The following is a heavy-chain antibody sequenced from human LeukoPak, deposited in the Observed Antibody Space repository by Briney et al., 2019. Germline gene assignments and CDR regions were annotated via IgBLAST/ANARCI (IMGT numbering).Heavy chain of an antibody. D-gene: IGHD4-17*01. CDR1: GFTFSSCA. Sequence: GGSLRLSCAASGFTFSSCAMHWVRQAPGKGLEWVALIWYDGSNKYYADSVKGRFTVSRDNAKNTLYLQMNSLRAEDTAVYYCAGGSGDYSPDFWGQGTLVTVSS. CDR3: AGGSGDYSPDF. J-gene: IGHJ4*02. CDR2: IWYDGSNK. V-gene: IGHV3-33*01.